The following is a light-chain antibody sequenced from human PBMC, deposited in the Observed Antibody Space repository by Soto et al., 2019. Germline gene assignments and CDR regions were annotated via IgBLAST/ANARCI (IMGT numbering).Light chain of an antibody. CDR3: QHYYNWPRT. CDR2: GAS. CDR1: QTIGRN. V-gene: IGKV3-15*01. J-gene: IGKJ1*01. Sequence: EIVMTQSPATLSVSPGERATLSCRASQTIGRNLAWYQQKPGQSPRLLVYGASTRATGITARFSGSGSGTDFTLSISSLQSQDFAIYYCQHYYNWPRTFGQGTKGDIK.